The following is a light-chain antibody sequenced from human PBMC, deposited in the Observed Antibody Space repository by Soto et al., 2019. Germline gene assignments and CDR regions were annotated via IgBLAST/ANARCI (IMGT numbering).Light chain of an antibody. Sequence: QSVLTQPPSVSGAPGQRVTISCTGSSSNIGAGYDVHWYQQLPGTAPKLLIYGNSNLPSGVPDRFSGSKSGTSASLAITGLQAEDEADYYGQSYDSSLSGVVFCGGTKLTVL. V-gene: IGLV1-40*01. CDR1: SSNIGAGYD. J-gene: IGLJ2*01. CDR3: QSYDSSLSGVV. CDR2: GNS.